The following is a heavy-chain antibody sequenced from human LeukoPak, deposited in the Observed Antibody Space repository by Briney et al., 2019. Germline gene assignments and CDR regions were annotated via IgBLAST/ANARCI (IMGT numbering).Heavy chain of an antibody. CDR1: GGSISSTNW. V-gene: IGHV4-4*02. Sequence: SETLSLTCGVSGGSISSTNWWSWVRQPPGQGLEWIGEISLTGETNYNPSLKSRVTISVDTSKNQFSLKLSSVTAADTAVYYCARVRSSGWSEYYFDYWGQGTLVTVSS. CDR3: ARVRSSGWSEYYFDY. CDR2: ISLTGET. D-gene: IGHD6-19*01. J-gene: IGHJ4*02.